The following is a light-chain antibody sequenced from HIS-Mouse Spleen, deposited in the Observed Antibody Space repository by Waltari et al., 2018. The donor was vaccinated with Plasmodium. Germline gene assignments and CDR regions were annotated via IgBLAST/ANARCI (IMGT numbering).Light chain of an antibody. J-gene: IGKJ1*01. CDR3: QQYYSTPRT. Sequence: DIVMTQSPDSLAVSLGERATINCKSNQSVLYSTNNKNYLAWYQQKPGQPPKLLIYWASTRESGVPDRFSGGGSGTDFTLTISSLQAEDVAVYYCQQYYSTPRTFGQGTKVEIK. CDR1: QSVLYSTNNKNY. V-gene: IGKV4-1*01. CDR2: WAS.